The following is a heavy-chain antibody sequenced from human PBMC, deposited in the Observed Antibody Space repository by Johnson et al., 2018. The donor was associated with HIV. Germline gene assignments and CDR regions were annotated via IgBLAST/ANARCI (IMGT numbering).Heavy chain of an antibody. CDR1: GFTFSDYY. CDR3: TTYAITERGFDS. Sequence: QVQLVESGGGLVQPGRSLRLSCAASGFTFSDYYMSWIRQAPGKGLEWVSYISSSGSTIYYAAPVKGRFTISRDDSKNTLYLQMNSLKTEDTAVYYCTTYAITERGFDSWGQGTMVTVSS. V-gene: IGHV3-11*01. J-gene: IGHJ3*02. D-gene: IGHD1-1*01. CDR2: ISSSGSTI.